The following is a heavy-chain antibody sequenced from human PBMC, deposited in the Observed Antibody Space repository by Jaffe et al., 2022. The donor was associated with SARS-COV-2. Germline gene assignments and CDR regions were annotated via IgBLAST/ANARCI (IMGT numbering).Heavy chain of an antibody. CDR1: GGSISSGGSY. J-gene: IGHJ5*02. V-gene: IGHV4-61*02. Sequence: QVQLQQSGPGLVKPSETLSLTCTVSGGSISSGGSYWNWIRQPAGQGLEWIGRIYSSGSDNYNPSLKSRVTISLDTSRNQFSLKLTSVTAADTAVYYCARGGNGGYNNWFDPWGQGTLVTVSS. CDR2: IYSSGSD. D-gene: IGHD2-2*02. CDR3: ARGGNGGYNNWFDP.